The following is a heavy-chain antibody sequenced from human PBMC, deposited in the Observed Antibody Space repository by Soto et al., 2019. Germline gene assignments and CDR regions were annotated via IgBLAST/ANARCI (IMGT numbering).Heavy chain of an antibody. J-gene: IGHJ3*01. CDR3: ARDLGIGSGPFDA. CDR1: GDSITSYY. CDR2: IYYSGST. D-gene: IGHD2-2*03. Sequence: QVQLQESGPGLVKPSETLSLTCTVSGDSITSYYWSWIRQPPGKALEWIGHIYYSGSTDNDPSLKSRVTMSLDPSKKQFSLKLKSVTAADTAVYYCARDLGIGSGPFDAWGQGTMVTVSS. V-gene: IGHV4-59*01.